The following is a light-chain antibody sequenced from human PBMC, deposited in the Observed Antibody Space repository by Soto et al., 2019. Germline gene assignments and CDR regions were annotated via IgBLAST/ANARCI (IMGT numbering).Light chain of an antibody. CDR1: RGDVGTFNY. CDR2: DVS. Sequence: QSVLTQPAAVSGSPGQSITISCTGTRGDVGTFNYGSWYQLQQGKTPKLVIYDVSSRPSGVSSRLSGSKPGNTDSLSISGLKAEDEGDYYCASYSAGDTLYVFGSGTKVTVL. V-gene: IGLV2-14*01. CDR3: ASYSAGDTLYV. J-gene: IGLJ1*01.